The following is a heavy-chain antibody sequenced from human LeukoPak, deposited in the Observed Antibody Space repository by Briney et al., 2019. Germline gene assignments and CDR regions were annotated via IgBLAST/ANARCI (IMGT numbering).Heavy chain of an antibody. Sequence: GASVKVSCKASGYTFTSYGISWVRQAPGQGLEWMGWISAYNGNTNYAQKLQGRVTMTTDTSTSTAYMELRSLRSDDTAVYYCARALTRYCTNGVCYSRDYWGQGTLVTVSS. V-gene: IGHV1-18*01. D-gene: IGHD2-8*01. CDR2: ISAYNGNT. CDR3: ARALTRYCTNGVCYSRDY. CDR1: GYTFTSYG. J-gene: IGHJ4*02.